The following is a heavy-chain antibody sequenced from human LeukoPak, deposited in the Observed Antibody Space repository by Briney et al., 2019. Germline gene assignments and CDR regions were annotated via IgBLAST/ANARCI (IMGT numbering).Heavy chain of an antibody. CDR2: INHSGST. Sequence: PSETLSLTCTVSGGSINYYYWMWIRQPPGKGLEWIGEINHSGSTNYNPSLKSRVTISVDTSKNQFSLKLSSVTAADTAVYYCARGTIFGWFDPWGQGTLVTVSS. CDR3: ARGTIFGWFDP. D-gene: IGHD3-9*01. V-gene: IGHV4-34*01. J-gene: IGHJ5*02. CDR1: GGSINYYY.